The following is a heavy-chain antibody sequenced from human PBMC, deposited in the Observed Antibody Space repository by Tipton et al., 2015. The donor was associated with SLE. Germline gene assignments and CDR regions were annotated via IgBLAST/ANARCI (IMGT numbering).Heavy chain of an antibody. Sequence: QSGAEVKKPGSSVKVSCKASGGTFSSYAISWVRQAPGQGLEWMGGIIPILGIANYAQKIQGRATITTDESTSTAYMGLSSLRSEDMAVYYWAGGEVGRQWLSGYFAYWGQGPLVTVSS. V-gene: IGHV1-69*05. CDR2: IIPILGIA. J-gene: IGHJ4*02. CDR1: GGTFSSYA. D-gene: IGHD3-22*01. CDR3: AGGEVGRQWLSGYFAY.